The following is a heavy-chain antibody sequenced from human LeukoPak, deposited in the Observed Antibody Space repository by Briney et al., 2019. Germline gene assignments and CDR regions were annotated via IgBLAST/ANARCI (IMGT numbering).Heavy chain of an antibody. CDR2: IYYSGST. D-gene: IGHD3-22*01. V-gene: IGHV4-59*01. CDR3: ARDLSPYYDSSGYPGYNWFDP. CDR1: GGSISSYY. Sequence: PSETLSLTCTVSGGSISSYYWSWIRQPPGKGLEWIGYIYYSGSTNYNPSLKSRVTISVDTSKNQFSLKLSSVTAADTAVYYCARDLSPYYDSSGYPGYNWFDPWGQGTLVTVSS. J-gene: IGHJ5*02.